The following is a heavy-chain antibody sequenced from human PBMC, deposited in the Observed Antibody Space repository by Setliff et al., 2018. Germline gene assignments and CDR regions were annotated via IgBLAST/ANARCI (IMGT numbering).Heavy chain of an antibody. D-gene: IGHD3-10*01. CDR1: GSTISSSSYY. CDR2: IYSIGSS. V-gene: IGHV4-39*01. Sequence: SETLSLTCTVSGSTISSSSYYWGRIRQRPGKGLEWIGSIYSIGSSYCTPSLKSRVTISVDTSRNQFSLTLSSVAAADTAVYYCARLGWSSGSGGSYYYYFYMDVWGKGTTVTVSS. J-gene: IGHJ6*03. CDR3: ARLGWSSGSGGSYYYYFYMDV.